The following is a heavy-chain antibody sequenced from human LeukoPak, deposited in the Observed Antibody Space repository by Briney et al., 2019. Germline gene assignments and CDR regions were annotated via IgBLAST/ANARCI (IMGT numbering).Heavy chain of an antibody. D-gene: IGHD3-10*01. CDR2: IIPILGIA. Sequence: SVKVSCKASGGTFSSYAISWVRQAPGQGLEWMGRIIPILGIANYAQKFQGRVTITADKSTSTAYMELSSLRSEDTAVYYCASSLWFGESLEELDPWGQGTLVTVSS. V-gene: IGHV1-69*04. CDR3: ASSLWFGESLEELDP. J-gene: IGHJ5*02. CDR1: GGTFSSYA.